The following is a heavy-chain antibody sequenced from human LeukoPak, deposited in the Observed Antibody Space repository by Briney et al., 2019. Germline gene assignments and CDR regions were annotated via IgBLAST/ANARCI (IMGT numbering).Heavy chain of an antibody. CDR1: GGTFSSYA. CDR2: IIPILGIA. D-gene: IGHD2/OR15-2a*01. V-gene: IGHV1-69*04. Sequence: SVKLSCKASGGTFSSYAISWVRQAPGQGLEWMGRIIPILGIANYAQKFQGRVTITADKSTRTAYMELSSLRSEDTAVYYCARANIGSYYAYWGQGTLVTASS. J-gene: IGHJ4*02. CDR3: ARANIGSYYAY.